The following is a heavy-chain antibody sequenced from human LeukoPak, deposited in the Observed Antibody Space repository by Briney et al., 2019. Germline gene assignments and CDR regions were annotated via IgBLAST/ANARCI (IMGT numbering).Heavy chain of an antibody. V-gene: IGHV4-61*02. Sequence: SETLSLTCTVSGGSISSGSYYWSWLRQPAGKGLEWIGRIYTSGSTNYNPSLKSRVTISVDTSKNQFSLKLSSVTAADTAVYYCARDSVFWSGYYTLGYYYYGMDVWGQGTTVTVSS. CDR1: GGSISSGSYY. J-gene: IGHJ6*02. CDR2: IYTSGST. D-gene: IGHD3-3*01. CDR3: ARDSVFWSGYYTLGYYYYGMDV.